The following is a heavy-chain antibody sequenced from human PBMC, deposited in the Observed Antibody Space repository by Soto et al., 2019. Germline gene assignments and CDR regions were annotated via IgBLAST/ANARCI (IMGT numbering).Heavy chain of an antibody. J-gene: IGHJ5*02. V-gene: IGHV1-69*13. CDR2: IIPIFGTA. CDR1: GGTFSIYA. CDR3: ARVRIQNWFDP. Sequence: GASVTVSCKASGGTFSIYAIIWVRQAPGQGLEWMGGIIPIFGTANYAQKFQSRVTITADESTSTAYVELSSVTAADTAVYYCARVRIQNWFDPWGQGTLVTVSS.